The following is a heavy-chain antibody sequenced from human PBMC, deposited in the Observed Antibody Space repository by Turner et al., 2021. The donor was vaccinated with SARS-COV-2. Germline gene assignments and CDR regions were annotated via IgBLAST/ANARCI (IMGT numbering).Heavy chain of an antibody. CDR1: GVDISDTY. J-gene: IGHJ5*02. V-gene: IGHV3-66*01. CDR3: VRDRGRSKGWFDH. D-gene: IGHD3-10*01. Sequence: DVQLVESGGVLVKPGGSLRISCAISGVDISDTYVAWIRQMPGTVLEWVSIIYAGGNTYYGDSVRGRFTISIDISKNSIYLQMNSMRAEDTALYYCVRDRGRSKGWFDHWGQGTLVTVSS. CDR2: IYAGGNT.